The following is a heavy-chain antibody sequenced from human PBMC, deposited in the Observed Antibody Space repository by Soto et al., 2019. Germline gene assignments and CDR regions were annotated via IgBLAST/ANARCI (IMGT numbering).Heavy chain of an antibody. D-gene: IGHD3-22*01. Sequence: EVQLVESGGGLVQPGGSLRLSCAASGFTFSSYSMNWVRQAPGKGLEWVSYISSSSSTIYYADSVKGRLTISRDNDKNSLYLQLNSLRDEDTAVYYCARSPYYYDSSNYYGYWGQGTLVTVSS. CDR3: ARSPYYYDSSNYYGY. J-gene: IGHJ4*02. V-gene: IGHV3-48*02. CDR2: ISSSSSTI. CDR1: GFTFSSYS.